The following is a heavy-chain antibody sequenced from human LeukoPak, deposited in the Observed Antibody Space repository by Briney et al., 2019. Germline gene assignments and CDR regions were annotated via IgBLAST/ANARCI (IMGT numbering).Heavy chain of an antibody. J-gene: IGHJ6*01. CDR2: IWYNGSNK. Sequence: PGRSLRLSCAASGFTFSSHGMHWVRQAPGKGLEWVAVIWYNGSNKYYADSVKGRFTISRDNSKNTLYLQMNSLRAEDTAVYYCARVVPRGDYYGMDVWGQGTTVTVSS. V-gene: IGHV3-33*01. CDR3: ARVVPRGDYYGMDV. CDR1: GFTFSSHG.